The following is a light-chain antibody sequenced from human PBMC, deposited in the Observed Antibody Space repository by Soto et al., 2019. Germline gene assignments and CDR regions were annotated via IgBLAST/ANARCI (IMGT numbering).Light chain of an antibody. V-gene: IGKV1-9*01. CDR2: AAS. CDR1: QGISSY. Sequence: IQLTQSPSSLSASVGDRVTITCRASQGISSYLAWYQQKPGKAPKLLIYAASTLQSAVPSRFSGSGSGTDFTLTISSLQPEDFATYYCQQLNSYLFTFGPGTKVDIK. CDR3: QQLNSYLFT. J-gene: IGKJ3*01.